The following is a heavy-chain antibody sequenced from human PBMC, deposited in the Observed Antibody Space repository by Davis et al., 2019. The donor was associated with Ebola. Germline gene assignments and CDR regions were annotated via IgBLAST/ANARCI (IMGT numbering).Heavy chain of an antibody. CDR1: GGSVNTGSYY. J-gene: IGHJ5*02. CDR2: IYYSGST. CDR3: ARLHYDFWSGYYTSNWFDP. Sequence: SETLSLTCAVSGGSVNTGSYYWGWIRQPPGKGLEWIGYIYYSGSTNYNPSLKSRVTISVDTSKNQFSLKLSSVTAADTAVYYCARLHYDFWSGYYTSNWFDPWGQGTLVTVSS. D-gene: IGHD3-3*01. V-gene: IGHV4-61*01.